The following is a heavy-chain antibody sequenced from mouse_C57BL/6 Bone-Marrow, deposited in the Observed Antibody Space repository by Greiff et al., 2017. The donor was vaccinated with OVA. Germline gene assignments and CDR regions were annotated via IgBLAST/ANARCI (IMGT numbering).Heavy chain of an antibody. J-gene: IGHJ3*01. CDR2: INPDSSTI. V-gene: IGHV4-1*01. CDR1: GIDFSRYW. CDR3: ALSPWFAY. Sequence: EASGIDFSRYWMSWVRRAPGKGLEWIGEINPDSSTINYAPSLKDKFIISRDNAKNTLYLQMSKVRSEDTALYYCALSPWFAYWGQGTLVTVSA.